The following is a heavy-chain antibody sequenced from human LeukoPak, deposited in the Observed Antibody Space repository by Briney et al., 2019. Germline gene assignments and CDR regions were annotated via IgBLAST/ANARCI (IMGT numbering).Heavy chain of an antibody. CDR1: GFTFSSYS. CDR3: ARGRLMVRGVIIY. Sequence: GGSLRLSCAASGFTFSSYSMNWVRQAPGKGLEWVSSISSSSSYIHYADSVKGRFTISRDNAKNSLYLQMNSLRAEDTAVYYCARGRLMVRGVIIYWGQGTLVTVSS. CDR2: ISSSSSYI. J-gene: IGHJ4*02. D-gene: IGHD3-10*01. V-gene: IGHV3-21*01.